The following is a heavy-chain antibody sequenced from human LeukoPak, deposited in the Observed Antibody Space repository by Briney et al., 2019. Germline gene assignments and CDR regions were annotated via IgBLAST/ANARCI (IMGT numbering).Heavy chain of an antibody. CDR3: ARTTEGGYTYDYFYYYYMDV. CDR1: GVSISSYY. V-gene: IGHV4-59*01. D-gene: IGHD5-18*01. CDR2: IYYSGST. Sequence: SETLSLTCTVSGVSISSYYWSWIRQPPGKGLEWVGYIYYSGSTNYNPSLKSRVTISVDTSKNQFPLKLSSVTAADTAVYYCARTTEGGYTYDYFYYYYMDVWGKGTTVTISS. J-gene: IGHJ6*03.